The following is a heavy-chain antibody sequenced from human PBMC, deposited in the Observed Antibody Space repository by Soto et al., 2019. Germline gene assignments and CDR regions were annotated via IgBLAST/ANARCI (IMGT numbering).Heavy chain of an antibody. D-gene: IGHD2-2*01. V-gene: IGHV5-10-1*01. CDR3: ASLVVPAAYDNYYYGMDV. CDR1: GYSFTSYW. J-gene: IGHJ6*02. CDR2: IDPSDSYT. Sequence: GESLKISCKGSGYSFTSYWISWVRQMPGKGLEWMGRIDPSDSYTNYSPSFQGHVTISADKSISTAYLQWSSLKASDTAMYYCASLVVPAAYDNYYYGMDVWGQGTTVTAP.